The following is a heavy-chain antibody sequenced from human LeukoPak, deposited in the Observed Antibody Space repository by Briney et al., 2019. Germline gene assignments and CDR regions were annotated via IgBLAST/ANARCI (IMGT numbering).Heavy chain of an antibody. CDR3: AREGATGWIAVAGTDY. J-gene: IGHJ4*02. CDR2: IIPILGIA. D-gene: IGHD6-19*01. V-gene: IGHV1-69*04. Sequence: AASVKVSCTASGGTFSSYAISWVRQAPGQGLEWMGRIIPILGIANYAQKFQGRVTMTRDTSISTAYMELSRLRSDDTAVYYCAREGATGWIAVAGTDYWGQGTLVTVSS. CDR1: GGTFSSYA.